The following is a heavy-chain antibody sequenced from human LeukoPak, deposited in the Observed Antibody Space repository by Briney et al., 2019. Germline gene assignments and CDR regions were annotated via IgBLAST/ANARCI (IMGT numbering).Heavy chain of an antibody. CDR1: GFTFSIYD. J-gene: IGHJ6*02. D-gene: IGHD6-19*01. Sequence: GGSLRLSCAASGFTFSIYDMHWVRQAPGKGLEWVSSISSSSSYIYYADSVKGRFTISRDNAKNSLYLQMNSLRAEDAAVYYCARIRRREWLVLAYYYYGMDVWGQGTTVTVSS. CDR3: ARIRRREWLVLAYYYYGMDV. V-gene: IGHV3-21*01. CDR2: ISSSSSYI.